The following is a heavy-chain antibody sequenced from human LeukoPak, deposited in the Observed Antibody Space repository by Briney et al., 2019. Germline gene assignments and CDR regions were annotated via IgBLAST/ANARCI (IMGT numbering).Heavy chain of an antibody. CDR1: EDTFSVYY. V-gene: IGHV1-2*02. Sequence: ASVRVSCKASEDTFSVYYMHWVRQAPGQGLEWMGWINPNSGGTNYAQKFQGGVTMTRDTSISTAYMELSRLRFDDTAVYYCASGSSYDSSGRGFDYWGQGTLVTVSS. CDR2: INPNSGGT. CDR3: ASGSSYDSSGRGFDY. J-gene: IGHJ4*02. D-gene: IGHD3-22*01.